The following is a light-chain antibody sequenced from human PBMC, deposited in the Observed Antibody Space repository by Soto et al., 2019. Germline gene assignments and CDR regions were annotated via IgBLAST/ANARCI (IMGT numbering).Light chain of an antibody. J-gene: IGLJ1*01. CDR1: SSDVGGYNF. Sequence: QSVLTQPASVSGSPGQSITISCTGTSSDVGGYNFVSWYQHHPGKAPKLMIYEVSDRPSGVSNRFSGSKSDNTASLTISGLQAEDEADYYCSSYTSSITYVFGTGTKLTVL. CDR3: SSYTSSITYV. CDR2: EVS. V-gene: IGLV2-14*01.